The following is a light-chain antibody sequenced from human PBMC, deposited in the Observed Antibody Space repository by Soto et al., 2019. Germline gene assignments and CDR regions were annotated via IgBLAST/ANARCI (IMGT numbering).Light chain of an antibody. J-gene: IGKJ5*01. CDR1: QSVNTK. CDR3: QQYNNWPSIT. Sequence: EVVMTQSPATLSVSAGERGTLSCRASQSVNTKLAWYQQKPGQAPRLLIYGAFTRATGIPARFSGSGSGTEFTLTISTLQSEDFALYYCQQYNNWPSITFGQGTRLEIK. V-gene: IGKV3-15*01. CDR2: GAF.